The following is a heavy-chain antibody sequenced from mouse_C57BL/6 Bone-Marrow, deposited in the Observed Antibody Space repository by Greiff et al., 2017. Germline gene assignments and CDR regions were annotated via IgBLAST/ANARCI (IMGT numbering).Heavy chain of an antibody. V-gene: IGHV1-81*01. D-gene: IGHD2-2*01. CDR2: IYPRSGNT. CDR1: GYTFTSYG. J-gene: IGHJ3*01. CDR3: AIYYGYDAAWFAY. Sequence: QVQLQQSGAELARPGASVKLSCKASGYTFTSYGISWVKQRTGQGLEWIGEIYPRSGNTYYNEKFKGKATLTADQSSSTAYMELRSLTSEDSAVYFCAIYYGYDAAWFAYWGQGTVVTVSA.